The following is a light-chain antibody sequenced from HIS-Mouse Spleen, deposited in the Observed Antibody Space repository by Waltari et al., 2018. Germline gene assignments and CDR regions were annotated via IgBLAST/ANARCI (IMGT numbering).Light chain of an antibody. CDR2: GAS. CDR1: QSVSSSY. J-gene: IGKJ4*01. Sequence: EIELTQSPGTLSSSPGERATLSCRASQSVSSSYLAWYQQKPGQAPRLLIYGASSSATGIPDRFISSGSGTDFTLTISRLEPEDFAVYYCQQYGSSPPALTFGGGTKVEIK. V-gene: IGKV3-20*01. CDR3: QQYGSSPPALT.